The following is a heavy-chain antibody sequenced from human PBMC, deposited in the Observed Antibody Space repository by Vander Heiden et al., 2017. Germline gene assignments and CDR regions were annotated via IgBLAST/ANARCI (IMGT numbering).Heavy chain of an antibody. CDR1: GFTFSSYA. V-gene: IGHV3-23*01. J-gene: IGHJ4*02. CDR2: ISGSGGST. Sequence: VQLLESGGGLVQPGGSLRLSCAASGFTFSSYAMSWVRQAPGKGLEWVSAISGSGGSTYYADSVKGRFTISRDNSKNTLYLQMNSLRAEDTAVYYCAKDHSYYDSSGYYPFGYWGQGTLVTVSS. D-gene: IGHD3-22*01. CDR3: AKDHSYYDSSGYYPFGY.